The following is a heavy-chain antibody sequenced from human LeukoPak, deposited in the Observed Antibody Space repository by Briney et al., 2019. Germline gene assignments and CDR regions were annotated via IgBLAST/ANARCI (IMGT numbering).Heavy chain of an antibody. CDR3: AGLNCGGVCYPIPYYYYMDV. CDR2: SYYSGST. J-gene: IGHJ6*03. CDR1: GDSISSYY. D-gene: IGHD2-21*02. V-gene: IGHV4-59*08. Sequence: PSETLSLTCTVSGDSISSYYWSWIRQPPGKGLEWIGCSYYSGSTNYNPSLKSRVTRSVDTSKNQFSLKLSSVTAADTAVYYCAGLNCGGVCYPIPYYYYMDVWGKGTTVTVSS.